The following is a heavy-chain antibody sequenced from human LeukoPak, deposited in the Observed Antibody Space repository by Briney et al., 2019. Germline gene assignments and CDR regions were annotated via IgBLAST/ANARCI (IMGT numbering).Heavy chain of an antibody. CDR3: ARGPNTAGNYRAFDL. V-gene: IGHV4-39*07. CDR1: SGSISSTTYY. CDR2: IYYNGDT. J-gene: IGHJ3*01. Sequence: KPSETLSLTCTVSSGSISSTTYYWAWIRQPPGKGLEWIGSIYYNGDTYYNPSLKSRVIISADTSKNQFSLKLTSVTAADTAAYYCARGPNTAGNYRAFDLWGQGTRVTVSS. D-gene: IGHD4-11*01.